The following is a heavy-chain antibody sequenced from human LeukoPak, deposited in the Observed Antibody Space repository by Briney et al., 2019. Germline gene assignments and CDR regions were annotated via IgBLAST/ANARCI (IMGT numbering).Heavy chain of an antibody. CDR1: GFTFSSNW. CDR2: INSDGSST. D-gene: IGHD1-26*01. V-gene: IGHV3-74*01. CDR3: ARDSIVGATPLGY. J-gene: IGHJ4*02. Sequence: SGGSLRLSCAASGFTFSSNWMHWVRQAPGEGLVWVSQINSDGSSTYYADSVKGRFTISRDNSKNTLYLQMNSLRAEDTAVYYCARDSIVGATPLGYWGQGTLVTVSS.